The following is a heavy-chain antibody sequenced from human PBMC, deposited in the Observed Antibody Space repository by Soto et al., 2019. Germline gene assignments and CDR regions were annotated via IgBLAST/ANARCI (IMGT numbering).Heavy chain of an antibody. J-gene: IGHJ6*02. CDR2: IIPIFGTA. Sequence: QVQLVQSGAEVKKPGSSVKVSCKASGGTFSSYAISWVRKAPGQGREWMGGIIPIFGTANYAQTFQGRVTITAAESTSTAYMELSSLRSEDTAVYYCARSHFLYYYYYAMDVWGQGTTVTVSS. CDR3: ARSHFLYYYYYAMDV. CDR1: GGTFSSYA. V-gene: IGHV1-69*01.